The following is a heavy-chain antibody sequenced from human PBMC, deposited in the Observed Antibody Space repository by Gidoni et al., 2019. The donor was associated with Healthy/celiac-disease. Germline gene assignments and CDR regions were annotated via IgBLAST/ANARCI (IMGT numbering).Heavy chain of an antibody. D-gene: IGHD3-10*01. CDR3: AKVRFMGPHIDAFDI. CDR1: GFTFCIYA. J-gene: IGHJ3*02. CDR2: ISWNSGSI. Sequence: EVQLVESGGGLVQPGRSLRLSCAASGFTFCIYAMHWVRQAPGKGLEWVSGISWNSGSIGYADSVKGRFTISRDNAKNSLYLQMNSLRAEDTALYYCAKVRFMGPHIDAFDIWGQGTMVTVSS. V-gene: IGHV3-9*01.